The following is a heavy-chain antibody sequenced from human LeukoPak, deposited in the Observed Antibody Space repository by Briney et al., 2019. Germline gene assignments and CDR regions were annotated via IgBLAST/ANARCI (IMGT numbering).Heavy chain of an antibody. CDR2: TYYRSKWYT. V-gene: IGHV6-1*01. D-gene: IGHD3-3*02. Sequence: SQTLSLTCAISGDSVSSTSVAWNWIRQSPSRGLEWLGRTYYRSKWYTEYAVSVKVRITINPDTSQNQFSLQLNSVIPEDTAVYYCTRGAFSTFDIWGQGTMVTVSS. CDR1: GDSVSSTSVA. CDR3: TRGAFSTFDI. J-gene: IGHJ3*02.